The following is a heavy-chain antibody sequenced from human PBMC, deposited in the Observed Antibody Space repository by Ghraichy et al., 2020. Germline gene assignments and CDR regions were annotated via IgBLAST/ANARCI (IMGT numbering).Heavy chain of an antibody. D-gene: IGHD3-9*01. CDR3: ARVFEWLLPSYGMDV. J-gene: IGHJ6*02. V-gene: IGHV4-34*01. CDR2: INHSGST. CDR1: GGSFSGYY. Sequence: SETLSLTCAVYGGSFSGYYWSWIRQPPGKGLEWIGEINHSGSTNYNPSLKSRVTISVDTSKNQFSLKLSSVTAADTAVYYCARVFEWLLPSYGMDVGGQGTTVPVSS.